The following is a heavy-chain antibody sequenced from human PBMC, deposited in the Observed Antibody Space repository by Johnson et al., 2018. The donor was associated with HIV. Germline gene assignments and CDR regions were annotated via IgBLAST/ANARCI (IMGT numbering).Heavy chain of an antibody. Sequence: QVQLVESGGGVVQPGRSLRLSCAASGFTFSSYAMHWVRQAPGKWLDWVAVISYDGSNKYYADSVKGRFTISRDNSKNTLYLQMNSLRAEDTAVYYCARFRSSNWFDAFDIWGQGTMVTVSA. J-gene: IGHJ3*02. CDR1: GFTFSSYA. CDR3: ARFRSSNWFDAFDI. V-gene: IGHV3-30*14. D-gene: IGHD6-13*01. CDR2: ISYDGSNK.